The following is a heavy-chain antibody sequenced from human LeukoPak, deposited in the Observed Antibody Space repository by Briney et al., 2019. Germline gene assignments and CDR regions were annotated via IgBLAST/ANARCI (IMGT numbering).Heavy chain of an antibody. V-gene: IGHV3-74*01. CDR3: TTARGSGPGYFHP. CDR1: GFTFSTYW. D-gene: IGHD6-19*01. CDR2: IRSDGSST. Sequence: GGSLRLSCAASGFTFSTYWMHWVRQAPGKGLVWVSGIRSDGSSTIYADSVKGRFTISRDNARNTLYLQVNSLRAEDTGVYYCTTARGSGPGYFHPWGQGTLVTVSS. J-gene: IGHJ1*01.